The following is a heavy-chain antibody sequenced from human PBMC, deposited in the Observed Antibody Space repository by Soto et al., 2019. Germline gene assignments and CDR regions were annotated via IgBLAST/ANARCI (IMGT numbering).Heavy chain of an antibody. CDR2: IKSKIDGGTT. V-gene: IGHV3-15*01. J-gene: IGHJ4*02. CDR3: TTDDSRWSF. Sequence: GGSLRLSCEVSGLTFSGAWLSWVRQAPGKGLEWVGRIKSKIDGGTTDYAAPVQGRFTISRDDSKNTQYLQMNSLKTEDTAVYFCTTDDSRWSFWGQGTLVTVSS. D-gene: IGHD2-15*01. CDR1: GLTFSGAW.